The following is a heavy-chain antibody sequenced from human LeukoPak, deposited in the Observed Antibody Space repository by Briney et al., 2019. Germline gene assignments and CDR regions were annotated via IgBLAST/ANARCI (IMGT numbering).Heavy chain of an antibody. Sequence: ASVKVSCKASGYTFTSYYMHWVRQAPGQGLEWMGIINPSGGSTSYAQKFQGRVTMTRDTPTSTVYMELSSLRSEGTAVYYCARDISYCSGGSCYLTIDYWGQGTLVTVSS. CDR3: ARDISYCSGGSCYLTIDY. J-gene: IGHJ4*02. CDR2: INPSGGST. V-gene: IGHV1-46*01. CDR1: GYTFTSYY. D-gene: IGHD2-15*01.